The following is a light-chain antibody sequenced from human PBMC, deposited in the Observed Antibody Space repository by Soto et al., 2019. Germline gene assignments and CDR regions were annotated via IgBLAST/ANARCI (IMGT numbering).Light chain of an antibody. CDR2: DVS. Sequence: QSVLTQPASLSGYPGQSITISCTGTSTDIGSYNYVSWYQQHPGKAPKLMIFDVSYRPSGISDRFSGSKSGNTASLTISGLQPEDEADYYCSSYGASSTLFGGGTKLTVL. CDR1: STDIGSYNY. J-gene: IGLJ2*01. CDR3: SSYGASSTL. V-gene: IGLV2-14*03.